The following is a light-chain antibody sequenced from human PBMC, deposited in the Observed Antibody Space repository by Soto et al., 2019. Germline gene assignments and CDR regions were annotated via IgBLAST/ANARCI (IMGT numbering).Light chain of an antibody. Sequence: QSVLTQPPSVSGATGQRVTISCTGSRSNIGAGYDVHWYQQLPRAAPKLLMYANNNRPSGVPVRFSASKSGTSASLAITGLQADDEADYYCQTYDSGLNVVVFGGGTKVNVL. V-gene: IGLV1-40*01. CDR3: QTYDSGLNVVV. CDR1: RSNIGAGYD. CDR2: ANN. J-gene: IGLJ2*01.